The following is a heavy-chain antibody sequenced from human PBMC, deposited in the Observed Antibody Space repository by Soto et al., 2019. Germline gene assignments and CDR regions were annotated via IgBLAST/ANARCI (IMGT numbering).Heavy chain of an antibody. J-gene: IGHJ1*01. CDR1: GGSVSNGRYY. Sequence: SETLSHTCTVSGGSVSNGRYYWSWIRQPPGKGLEWIGFIYYSGSTNYNPSLKSRVTILIDTSKNQFSLKLSSVTAADTAVYYCARGLNYDESSRSIGDDWAQGTLVTVSS. D-gene: IGHD3-22*01. CDR2: IYYSGST. V-gene: IGHV4-61*01. CDR3: ARGLNYDESSRSIGDD.